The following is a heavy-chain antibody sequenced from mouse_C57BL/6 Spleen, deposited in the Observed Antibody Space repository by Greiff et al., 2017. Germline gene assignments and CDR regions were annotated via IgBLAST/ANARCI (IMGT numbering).Heavy chain of an antibody. CDR2: IDPSDSYT. Sequence: VQLQQPGAELVMPGASVKLSCKASGYTFTSYWMHWVKQRPGQGLEWIGEIDPSDSYTNYNQKFKGKSKLTVDKSSSTAYMQLSSLTSEDSAVYSCARGTTVVATDYWGQGTTLTVSS. J-gene: IGHJ2*01. CDR1: GYTFTSYW. V-gene: IGHV1-69*01. D-gene: IGHD1-1*01. CDR3: ARGTTVVATDY.